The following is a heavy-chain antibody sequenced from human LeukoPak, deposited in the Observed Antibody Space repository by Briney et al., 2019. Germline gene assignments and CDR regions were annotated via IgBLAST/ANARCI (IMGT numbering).Heavy chain of an antibody. CDR1: GGSISTYY. D-gene: IGHD1-26*01. V-gene: IGHV4-59*01. Sequence: SETLSLTCTVSGGSISTYYWSWIRQPPGKGLEWIGYIYYSGSTNYNPSLKSRVTISVDTSKNQFSLKLSSVTAADTAVYYCASGSYSYYYMDVWGKGTTVTVSS. J-gene: IGHJ6*03. CDR2: IYYSGST. CDR3: ASGSYSYYYMDV.